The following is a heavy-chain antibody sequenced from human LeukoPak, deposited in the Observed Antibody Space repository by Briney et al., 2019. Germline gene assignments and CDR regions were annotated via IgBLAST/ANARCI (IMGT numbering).Heavy chain of an antibody. Sequence: PSETLSLTCSVSGGSVSGTNYYWAWIRQPPEKGLEWIGTIYYSGSTYYNVSLKSRVTISVDTSKNQFSLKLSSVTAADTAVYYCARHLIPPLYYYDSSGYLDYDAFDIWGQGTMVTVSS. J-gene: IGHJ3*02. CDR2: IYYSGST. CDR1: GGSVSGTNYY. CDR3: ARHLIPPLYYYDSSGYLDYDAFDI. V-gene: IGHV4-39*01. D-gene: IGHD3-22*01.